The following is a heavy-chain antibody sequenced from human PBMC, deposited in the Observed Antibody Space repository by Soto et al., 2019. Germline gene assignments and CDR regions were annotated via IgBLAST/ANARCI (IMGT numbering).Heavy chain of an antibody. CDR3: SVTPNCGRDCAAASYWYFDI. J-gene: IGHJ2*01. Sequence: EVQLLESGGGLVQPGGSVRLSCAASGLTFGHYAMSWVRQAPVKGLEWVSAISGDSGRTYYADSVKGRFTISRDNSKNTLYLQMNTLRAEDTAVYYCSVTPNCGRDCAAASYWYFDIWGRGTLVTVSS. D-gene: IGHD2-21*02. CDR2: ISGDSGRT. CDR1: GLTFGHYA. V-gene: IGHV3-23*01.